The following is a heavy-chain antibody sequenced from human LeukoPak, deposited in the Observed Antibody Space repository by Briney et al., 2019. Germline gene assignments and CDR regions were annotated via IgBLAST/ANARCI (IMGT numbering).Heavy chain of an antibody. CDR3: ARGDRSSQTSLFDY. D-gene: IGHD6-13*01. J-gene: IGHJ4*02. Sequence: SETLSLTCAVYGGSFSGYYWSWIRQPPGKGLEWIGEINHSGSTNYNPSLKSRVTISVDTSKNQFSLKLSSVTAADTAVYYCARGDRSSQTSLFDYWAREPWSPSPQ. CDR1: GGSFSGYY. CDR2: INHSGST. V-gene: IGHV4-34*01.